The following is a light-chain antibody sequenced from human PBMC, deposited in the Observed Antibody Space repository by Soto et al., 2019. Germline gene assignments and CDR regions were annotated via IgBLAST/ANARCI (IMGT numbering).Light chain of an antibody. Sequence: QSALTQPASVSGSPGQSITISCTGTSSDVGGYNYVSWYQQHPGKPPKLMIYDVSNRPSGVSNRFSGSKSGNTASLTISGLQAEGEADYYCSSYTSSSTLVVFGGGTKLTVL. CDR3: SSYTSSSTLVV. CDR1: SSDVGGYNY. V-gene: IGLV2-14*01. CDR2: DVS. J-gene: IGLJ2*01.